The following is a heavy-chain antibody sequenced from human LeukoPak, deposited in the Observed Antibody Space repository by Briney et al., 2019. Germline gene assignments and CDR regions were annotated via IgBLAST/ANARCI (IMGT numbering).Heavy chain of an antibody. Sequence: GGTLRLSCAASGFTFSSYAMNWVRQAPGKGLEWVSVISGSGGSTYYADSVKGRFTISRDNSKNTLYLQMNSLRAEDTAVYYCAKDRRMVRGVRSFDYWGQGTLVTVSS. V-gene: IGHV3-23*01. CDR2: ISGSGGST. J-gene: IGHJ4*02. CDR1: GFTFSSYA. CDR3: AKDRRMVRGVRSFDY. D-gene: IGHD3-10*01.